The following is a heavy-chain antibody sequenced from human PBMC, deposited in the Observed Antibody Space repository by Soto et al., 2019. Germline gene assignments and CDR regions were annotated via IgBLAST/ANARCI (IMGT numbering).Heavy chain of an antibody. D-gene: IGHD3-10*01. CDR3: ARAYYYGSGIDY. CDR2: IYSGGST. CDR1: VTVSSNY. Sequence: PGGSLRLSCAALVTVSSNYMSWVRQAPGKGLEWVSVIYSGGSTYYADSVKGRFTISRDNSKNTLYLQMNSLGAEDTAVYYCARAYYYGSGIDYWGQGTLVTVSS. J-gene: IGHJ4*02. V-gene: IGHV3-66*01.